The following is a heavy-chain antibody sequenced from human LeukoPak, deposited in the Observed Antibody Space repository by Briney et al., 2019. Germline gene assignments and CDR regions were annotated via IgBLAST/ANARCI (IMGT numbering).Heavy chain of an antibody. CDR2: FSGSGDRT. Sequence: GGSLRLSCAASGFTFSSYGMSWVRQAPGKGLEWVSSFSGSGDRTYYADSVKGRFTISRDNSKNTLYLQMNTLRAEDTALYYCAKDYYASSSGYFDYWGQGTLVTVSS. CDR3: AKDYYASSSGYFDY. CDR1: GFTFSSYG. J-gene: IGHJ4*02. V-gene: IGHV3-23*01. D-gene: IGHD3-10*01.